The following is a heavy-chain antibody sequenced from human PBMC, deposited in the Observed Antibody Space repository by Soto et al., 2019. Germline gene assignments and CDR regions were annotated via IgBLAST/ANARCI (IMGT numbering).Heavy chain of an antibody. D-gene: IGHD3-10*01. J-gene: IGHJ4*02. CDR3: AKGSY. CDR1: GFTFSSYG. CDR2: ISYDGSNK. V-gene: IGHV3-30*18. Sequence: QVQLVESGGGVVQPGRSLRLSCAASGFTFSSYGMHWVRQAPGKGLEWVAVISYDGSNKYYADSVKGRFTISRDNSKNTMYLQMNSLRAEDTAVYYWAKGSYWGQGTLVTVSS.